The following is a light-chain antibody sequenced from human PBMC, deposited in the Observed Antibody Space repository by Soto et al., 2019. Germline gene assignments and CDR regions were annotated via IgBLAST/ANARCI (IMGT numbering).Light chain of an antibody. J-gene: IGKJ4*01. CDR2: GTS. V-gene: IGKV3-20*01. CDR1: QSVSSSY. CDR3: QQYGSSPPGLT. Sequence: EIVLTQSPGTLSLSPGERATLSCRASQSVSSSYLAWYQQKPGRAPRLLIYGTSSRATGIPDRFSGSGSGTDSTLTISRLEPEDVAVYYCQQYGSSPPGLTFGGGTKVDIK.